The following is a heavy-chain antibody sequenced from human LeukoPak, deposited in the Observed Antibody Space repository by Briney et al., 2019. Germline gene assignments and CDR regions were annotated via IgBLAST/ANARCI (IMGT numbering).Heavy chain of an antibody. Sequence: SETLSLTCTVSGGSISSDYWSWIRQPPGKGLEWIGYIYYSGSTNYNPSLKSRVTISVDTSKNQFSLKLSSVTAADTAVYYCARHYPIISMTVGEWDFYIWGPATMVTVSS. CDR1: GGSISSDY. J-gene: IGHJ3*02. D-gene: IGHD3-22*01. CDR2: IYYSGST. CDR3: ARHYPIISMTVGEWDFYI. V-gene: IGHV4-59*08.